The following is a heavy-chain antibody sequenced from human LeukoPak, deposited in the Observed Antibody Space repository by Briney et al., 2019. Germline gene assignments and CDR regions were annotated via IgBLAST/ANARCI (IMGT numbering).Heavy chain of an antibody. CDR1: GGSISGSSYY. CDR2: IYYSGNT. CDR3: ASSNHFWSGYYLLDY. V-gene: IGHV4-39*07. Sequence: SETLSLTCTVSGGSISGSSYYWGWIRQPPGKGLEWIGSIYYSGNTYYNPSLKSRVTISVDTSKNQFSLELSSVTAADTAVYYCASSNHFWSGYYLLDYWGQGTLVTVSS. J-gene: IGHJ4*02. D-gene: IGHD3-3*02.